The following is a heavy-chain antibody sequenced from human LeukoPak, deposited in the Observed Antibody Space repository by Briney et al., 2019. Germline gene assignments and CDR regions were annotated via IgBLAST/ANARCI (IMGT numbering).Heavy chain of an antibody. CDR2: ISSSSSYI. CDR3: AKDLWVAAAGTIGDY. CDR1: GFTFSSYS. J-gene: IGHJ4*02. D-gene: IGHD6-13*01. Sequence: PGGSLRLSCAASGFTFSSYSMNWVRQAPGKGLEWVSSISSSSSYIYYADSVKGRFTISRDNSKNTLYLQMNSLRAEDTAVYYCAKDLWVAAAGTIGDYWGQGTLVTVSS. V-gene: IGHV3-21*01.